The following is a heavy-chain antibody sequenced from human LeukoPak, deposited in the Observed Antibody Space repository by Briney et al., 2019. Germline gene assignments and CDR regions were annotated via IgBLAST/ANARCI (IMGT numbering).Heavy chain of an antibody. CDR2: IRYDGSIK. CDR3: AKDVNVGGDYFDY. J-gene: IGHJ4*02. D-gene: IGHD3-10*01. V-gene: IGHV3-30*02. CDR1: GFTFRNYG. Sequence: GGSLRLSCAASGFTFRNYGMHWVRLAPGKGLEWVPFIRYDGSIKYYVDSVKGRFTVSRDNSKNTLYLQMNSLRAEDTAIYYCAKDVNVGGDYFDYWGQGTLVTVSS.